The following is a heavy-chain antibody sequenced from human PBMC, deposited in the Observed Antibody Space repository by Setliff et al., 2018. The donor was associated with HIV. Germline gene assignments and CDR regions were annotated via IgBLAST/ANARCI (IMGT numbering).Heavy chain of an antibody. CDR3: AKARSEYQLMPWYYYMDG. D-gene: IGHD6-6*01. CDR2: MLYDGSDR. J-gene: IGHJ6*03. Sequence: GGSLRLSCVASGFSFSNYGMHWVRQAPGKGLEWVAVMLYDGSDRYYADSVKGRFTISRDNSKKTLYLQMNSLRPEDTAVYHCAKARSEYQLMPWYYYMDGWGQGTTVTVSS. V-gene: IGHV3-30*18. CDR1: GFSFSNYG.